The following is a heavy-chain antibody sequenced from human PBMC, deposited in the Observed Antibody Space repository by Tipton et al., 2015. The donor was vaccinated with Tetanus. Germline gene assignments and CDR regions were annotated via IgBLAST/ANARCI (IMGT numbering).Heavy chain of an antibody. J-gene: IGHJ6*02. CDR1: GGSVSSGSYY. D-gene: IGHD3-10*01. CDR2: IYYSGST. Sequence: GLVKPSETLSLTCTVSGGSVSSGSYYWSWIRQPPGKGLEWIGYIYYSGSTNYNPSLKSRVTISVDTSKNQFSLKLSSVTAADTAVYYCARGARPGYYYYGMDVWGQGTTVTVSS. CDR3: ARGARPGYYYYGMDV. V-gene: IGHV4-61*01.